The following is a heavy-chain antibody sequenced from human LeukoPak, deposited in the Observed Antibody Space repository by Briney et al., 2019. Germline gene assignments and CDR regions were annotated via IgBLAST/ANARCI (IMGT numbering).Heavy chain of an antibody. V-gene: IGHV1-18*01. CDR3: ARDRGYFGY. CDR2: IALYSGNT. D-gene: IGHD3-9*01. Sequence: SASVSSTLSGYTSSMYSTTCVRQTPQQRLEWMGWIALYSGNTNYAQELQGRVTMTTDTPTSTAYMELRSLRSDDSAVYYCARDRGYFGYWGQGTLLTVSS. J-gene: IGHJ4*02. CDR1: GYTSSMYS.